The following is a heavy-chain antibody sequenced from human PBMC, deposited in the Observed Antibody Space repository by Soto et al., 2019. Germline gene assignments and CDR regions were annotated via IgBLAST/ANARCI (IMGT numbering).Heavy chain of an antibody. V-gene: IGHV4-34*01. CDR2: ISHGGTT. J-gene: IGHJ4*02. CDR1: GGSFSDFY. CDR3: ARGHTRRTSLGRGSFIMGKHLDY. D-gene: IGHD3-10*01. Sequence: PXETLSLTCAMVGGSFSDFYWTWIRQPPGKGLDWIGEISHGGTTKDNPSLRSRVTISVDTSKNQFSLTLTSVTAADTALYYCARGHTRRTSLGRGSFIMGKHLDYWGQGALVTVSS.